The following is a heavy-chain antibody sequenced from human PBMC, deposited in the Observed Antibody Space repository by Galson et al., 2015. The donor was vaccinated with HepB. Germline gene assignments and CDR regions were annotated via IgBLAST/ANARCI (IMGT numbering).Heavy chain of an antibody. Sequence: SLRLSCAASGFTFSSYGMHWVRQAPGKGLEWVAVIWYDGSNKYYADSVKGRFTISRDNSKNTLYLQMNSLRAEDTAVYYCARSKTFSTTIYYYYGMDVWGQGTTVTVSS. V-gene: IGHV3-33*01. CDR1: GFTFSSYG. D-gene: IGHD4-11*01. CDR3: ARSKTFSTTIYYYYGMDV. J-gene: IGHJ6*02. CDR2: IWYDGSNK.